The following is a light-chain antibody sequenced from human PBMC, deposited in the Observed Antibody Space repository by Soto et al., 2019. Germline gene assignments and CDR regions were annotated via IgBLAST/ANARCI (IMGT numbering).Light chain of an antibody. CDR3: EHYSVFPRT. CDR2: KAS. V-gene: IGKV1-5*03. CDR1: ESISSW. Sequence: DIKMTQFPSTLSASVGDRVTITCRASESISSWLAWYQQKPGKAPKILIYKASSLQSGVPSRFTGSGSGTEFTLTISSLQTDYFASYYCEHYSVFPRTFGVGTKVEIK. J-gene: IGKJ4*01.